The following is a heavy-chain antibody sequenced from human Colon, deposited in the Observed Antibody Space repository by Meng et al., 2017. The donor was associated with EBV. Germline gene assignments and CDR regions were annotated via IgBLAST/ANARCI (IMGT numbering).Heavy chain of an antibody. V-gene: IGHV4-34*01. Sequence: VQLQPWGPGLLKPSETLSLTCAVSGGSFSGYYWSWIRQAPGKGLEWIGEINHSGSTKFNPSLESRVSISVDTSENQVSLKLTSVTAADTAVYYCARRTTVNLRSFDSWGQGTLVTVSS. CDR3: ARRTTVNLRSFDS. J-gene: IGHJ4*02. CDR2: INHSGST. CDR1: GGSFSGYY. D-gene: IGHD4-17*01.